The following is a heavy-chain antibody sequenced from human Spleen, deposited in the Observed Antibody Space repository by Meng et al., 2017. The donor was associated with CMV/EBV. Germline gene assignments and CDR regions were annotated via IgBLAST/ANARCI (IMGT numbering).Heavy chain of an antibody. J-gene: IGHJ4*02. V-gene: IGHV3-48*03. CDR3: AREMTTVTTSWDTPPGIDY. D-gene: IGHD4-11*01. CDR1: GFTFSSYE. CDR2: ISSSGSTI. Sequence: GESLKISCAASGFTFSSYEMNWVRQAPGKGLEWVSYISSSGSTIYYADSVKGRFTISRDNAKNSLYLQMNSLRAEDTAVYYCAREMTTVTTSWDTPPGIDYWGQGTLVTVS.